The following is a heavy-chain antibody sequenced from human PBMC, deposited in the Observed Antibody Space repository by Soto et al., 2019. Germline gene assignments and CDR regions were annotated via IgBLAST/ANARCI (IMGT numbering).Heavy chain of an antibody. V-gene: IGHV1-69*13. D-gene: IGHD6-6*01. CDR1: GGTFSSYA. Sequence: GASVKVSCKASGGTFSSYAISWVRRAPGQGLEWMGGIIPIFGTANYAQKFQGRVTITADESTSTAYLGLSSLRSEDTAVYYCARGNGYSSSSLWFDPWGQGTLVTVSS. CDR2: IIPIFGTA. CDR3: ARGNGYSSSSLWFDP. J-gene: IGHJ5*02.